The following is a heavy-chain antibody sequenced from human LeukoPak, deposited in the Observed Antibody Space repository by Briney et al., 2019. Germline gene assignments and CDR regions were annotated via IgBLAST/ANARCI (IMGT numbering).Heavy chain of an antibody. CDR1: GGSISSSSYY. D-gene: IGHD6-13*01. CDR3: ATWTSSSWYEWNAFDI. V-gene: IGHV4-61*05. CDR2: MSYTGST. Sequence: SGTLSLACTVSGGSISSSSYYCGWLRQPPGRGLEGIGYMSYTGSTNYNPSLKSRVTISIDTSKNQFSLKLSSVTAADTAVYYCATWTSSSWYEWNAFDIWGQGTMVTVSS. J-gene: IGHJ3*02.